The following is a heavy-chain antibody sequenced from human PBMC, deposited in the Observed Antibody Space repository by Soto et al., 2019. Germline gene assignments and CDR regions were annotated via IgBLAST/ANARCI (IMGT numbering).Heavy chain of an antibody. D-gene: IGHD3-16*01. CDR3: AMVDVYVTPSPQDV. CDR2: INTYNGNT. CDR1: GYTFTRYG. V-gene: IGHV1-18*01. Sequence: QVKLVQSGAEVKNPGASVKVSCKASGYTFTRYGIGWARQAPGQGLEWMGWINTYNGNTNNAQNVQGRVTLTTDTSTSTAYMELRSLRSNDTAIYYCAMVDVYVTPSPQDVWGQGTTVIVSS. J-gene: IGHJ6*02.